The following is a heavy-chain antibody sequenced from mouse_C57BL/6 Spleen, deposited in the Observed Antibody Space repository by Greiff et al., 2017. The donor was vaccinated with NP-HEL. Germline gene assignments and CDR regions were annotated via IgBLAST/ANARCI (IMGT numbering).Heavy chain of an antibody. J-gene: IGHJ4*01. CDR2: IDPENGDT. CDR1: GFNIKDDY. V-gene: IGHV14-4*01. Sequence: EVQLQQSGAELVRPGASVKLSCTASGFNIKDDYMHWVKQRPEQGLEWIGWIDPENGDTEYASKFQGKATITADTSSNTAYLQLSSLTSEDTAVYYCTLYYGSSYGTMDYWGQGTSVTVSS. CDR3: TLYYGSSYGTMDY. D-gene: IGHD1-1*01.